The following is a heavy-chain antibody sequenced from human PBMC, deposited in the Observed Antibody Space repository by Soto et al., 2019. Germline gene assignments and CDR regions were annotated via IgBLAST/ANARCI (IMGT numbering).Heavy chain of an antibody. CDR1: GFTFSSYR. CDR2: ISSSSSYI. D-gene: IGHD1-26*01. V-gene: IGHV3-21*01. J-gene: IGHJ6*04. Sequence: GGSLRLSCAASGFTFSSYRMNWVRQGPGKGLEWVSSISSSSSYIYYADSVKGRFTIFRDNAKNSLYRQMNSLRAEDTAVYYCAISFFVSYWRYHYSEYGMDVSGKGTRVTVSS. CDR3: AISFFVSYWRYHYSEYGMDV.